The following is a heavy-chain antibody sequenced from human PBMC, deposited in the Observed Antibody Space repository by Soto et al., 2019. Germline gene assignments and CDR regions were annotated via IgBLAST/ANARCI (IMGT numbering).Heavy chain of an antibody. J-gene: IGHJ6*02. Sequence: GGSLRLSCAASGFTFSSYWMSWVRQAPGKGLEWVANIKQDGSEKYYVDSVKGRFTISRDNAKNSLYLQMNSLRAEDTAVYYCAREVYYYDSSGYSKSLRYYGMDVWGQGTTVTV. D-gene: IGHD3-22*01. V-gene: IGHV3-7*03. CDR2: IKQDGSEK. CDR1: GFTFSSYW. CDR3: AREVYYYDSSGYSKSLRYYGMDV.